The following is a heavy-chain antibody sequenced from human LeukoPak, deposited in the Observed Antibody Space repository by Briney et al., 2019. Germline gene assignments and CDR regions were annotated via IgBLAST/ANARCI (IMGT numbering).Heavy chain of an antibody. V-gene: IGHV3-9*03. CDR2: ISWNSGSI. CDR1: GFTFDDYA. J-gene: IGHJ3*02. D-gene: IGHD3-10*01. CDR3: AKRFDDDAFDI. Sequence: GGSLRLSCAASGFTFDDYAMHWVRQAPGKGLEWVSGISWNSGSIGYADSVKGRFTISRDNAKNSLYLQMNSLRAEDMALYYCAKRFDDDAFDIWGQGTMVTVSS.